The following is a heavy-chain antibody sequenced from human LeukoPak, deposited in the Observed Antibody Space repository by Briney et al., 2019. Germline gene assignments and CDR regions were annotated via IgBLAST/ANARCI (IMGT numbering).Heavy chain of an antibody. CDR1: GYTFTDYY. D-gene: IGHD6-19*01. V-gene: IGHV1-2*02. CDR3: ARVGRSSGWYGY. J-gene: IGHJ4*02. CDR2: INPNNGGT. Sequence: GASVKLSCKASGYTFTDYYRHWVRQAPGQGLEWMGWINPNNGGTNYAQKFQGRVTMTRDTSISTAYMELSRLSSDDTAVYYCARVGRSSGWYGYWGQGTLVTVSS.